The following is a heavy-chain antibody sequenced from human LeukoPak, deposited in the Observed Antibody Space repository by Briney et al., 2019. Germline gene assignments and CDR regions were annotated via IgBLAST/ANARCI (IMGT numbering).Heavy chain of an antibody. J-gene: IGHJ5*02. CDR2: THSSGGT. CDR1: GFTFDDYA. CDR3: IVFGDSNH. Sequence: GGSLRLSCAASGFTFDDYAMHWVRQAPGKGLEWVSGTHSSGGTYYADSVKGRFTISRDTSKNTLYLQINSLSVEDTAVYYCIVFGDSNHWGQGTLVTVSS. V-gene: IGHV3-23*01. D-gene: IGHD4-17*01.